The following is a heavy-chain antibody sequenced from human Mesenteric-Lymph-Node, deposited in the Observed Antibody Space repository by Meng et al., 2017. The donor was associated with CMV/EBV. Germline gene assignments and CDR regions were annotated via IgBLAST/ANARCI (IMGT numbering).Heavy chain of an antibody. CDR3: ARWGIVVVPAAIFGGPPPGYYYGMDV. CDR1: GYTFTSYY. D-gene: IGHD2-2*02. V-gene: IGHV1-46*01. Sequence: ASVKVSCRASGYTFTSYYMHWVRQAPGQGLEWMGIINPSGGSTSYAQKFQGRVTMTRDTSTSTVNMELSSLRSEDTAVYYCARWGIVVVPAAIFGGPPPGYYYGMDVWGQGTTVTVSS. J-gene: IGHJ6*02. CDR2: INPSGGST.